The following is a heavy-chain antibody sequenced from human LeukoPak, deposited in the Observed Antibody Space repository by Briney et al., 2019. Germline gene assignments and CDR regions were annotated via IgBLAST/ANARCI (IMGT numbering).Heavy chain of an antibody. D-gene: IGHD4-11*01. J-gene: IGHJ6*03. V-gene: IGHV4-59*01. Sequence: SETLSLTCTVSGGSISSYYWSWIRQPPGKGLEWIGYIYYSGSTNYNPSLKSRVTISVDTSKNQFSLKLSSVTAADTAVYYCARVAVSPYYYYYYMDVWGKGTTVTVSS. CDR2: IYYSGST. CDR3: ARVAVSPYYYYYYMDV. CDR1: GGSISSYY.